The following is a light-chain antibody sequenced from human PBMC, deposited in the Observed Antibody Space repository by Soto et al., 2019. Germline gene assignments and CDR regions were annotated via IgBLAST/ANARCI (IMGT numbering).Light chain of an antibody. CDR2: KAS. Sequence: IQLTQSPSSLSASVGDRVTITCRASQSISAWLAWYQQKPGKAPKLLIYKASNVESGVPSRFSGSGSGTEFTLTISSLQPDDFATYYCQQYHSYPLTFGQGTRLEIK. CDR3: QQYHSYPLT. CDR1: QSISAW. J-gene: IGKJ5*01. V-gene: IGKV1-5*03.